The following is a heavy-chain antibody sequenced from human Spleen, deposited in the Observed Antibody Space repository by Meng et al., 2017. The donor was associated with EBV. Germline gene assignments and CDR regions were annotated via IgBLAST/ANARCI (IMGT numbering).Heavy chain of an antibody. J-gene: IGHJ2*01. CDR3: ATAGTGVTGDRWHFDH. Sequence: HGQLQQWGEGVLKTSETLSLTCAVYGWSFNGYYWSWVRLSPAKGLEWIGEVNHGASTNYNPSLKSRVTISLDKSKNQFSLKLTSLTAADTAVYYCATAGTGVTGDRWHFDHWGRGTLVTVSS. V-gene: IGHV4-34*02. D-gene: IGHD7-27*01. CDR2: VNHGAST. CDR1: GWSFNGYY.